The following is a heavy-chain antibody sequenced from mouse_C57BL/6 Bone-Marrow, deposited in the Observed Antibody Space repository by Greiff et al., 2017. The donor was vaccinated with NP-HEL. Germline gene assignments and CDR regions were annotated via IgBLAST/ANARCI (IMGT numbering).Heavy chain of an antibody. CDR1: GYAFSSSW. D-gene: IGHD3-1*01. Sequence: VMLVESGPELVKPGASVKISCKASGYAFSSSWMNWVKQRPGKGLEWIGRIYPGDGDTNYNGKFKGKATLTADKSSSTAYMQLSSLTSEDSAVYFCAREGGLSYFDYWGQGTTLTVSS. J-gene: IGHJ2*01. V-gene: IGHV1-82*01. CDR3: AREGGLSYFDY. CDR2: IYPGDGDT.